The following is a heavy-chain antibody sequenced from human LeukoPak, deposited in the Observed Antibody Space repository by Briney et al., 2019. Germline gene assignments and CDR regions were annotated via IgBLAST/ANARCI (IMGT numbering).Heavy chain of an antibody. CDR1: GFTFSSYW. D-gene: IGHD6-19*01. V-gene: IGHV3-74*01. Sequence: GGSLRLSCAASGFTFSSYWMHWVRQAPGKGLVWVSRINTDGSSTSYADTVKGRFTISRDNAKNTLYLQMNSLRAEDTAVYYCARAVAGPEGWFDPWGQGTLVTVSS. CDR3: ARAVAGPEGWFDP. J-gene: IGHJ5*02. CDR2: INTDGSST.